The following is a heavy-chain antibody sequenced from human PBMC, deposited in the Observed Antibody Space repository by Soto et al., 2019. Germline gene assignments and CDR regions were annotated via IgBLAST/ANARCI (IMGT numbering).Heavy chain of an antibody. J-gene: IGHJ6*03. CDR2: IYSGGST. CDR1: GFTVSSNY. V-gene: IGHV3-66*01. CDR3: ARVAPGYCSGGSCYYYYYYYMDV. Sequence: GGSLRLSCAASGFTVSSNYMSWVRQAPGKGLEWVSVIYSGGSTYYADSVKGRFTISRDNSKNTLYLQMNSLRAEDTAVYYCARVAPGYCSGGSCYYYYYYYMDVWGKGTTVTVSS. D-gene: IGHD2-15*01.